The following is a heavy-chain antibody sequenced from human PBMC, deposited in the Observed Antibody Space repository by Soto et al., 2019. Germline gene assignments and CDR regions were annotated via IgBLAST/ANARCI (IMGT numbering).Heavy chain of an antibody. CDR1: GFTFNNYA. Sequence: EVQLLESGGGLVQPGGSLRLSCAASGFTFNNYAMTWVRQAPGKGLEWVSSISGSGGSTYYADSVRGRFTVSRDNSNNTLHLQMSRLRVEDTAIYYCAKDVGGSAKRWYGMDVWGQGTTVTVFS. V-gene: IGHV3-23*01. D-gene: IGHD3-10*01. CDR3: AKDVGGSAKRWYGMDV. CDR2: ISGSGGST. J-gene: IGHJ6*02.